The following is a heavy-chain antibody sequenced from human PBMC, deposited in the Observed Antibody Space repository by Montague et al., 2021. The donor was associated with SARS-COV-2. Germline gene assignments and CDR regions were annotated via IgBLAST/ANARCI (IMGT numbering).Heavy chain of an antibody. V-gene: IGHV4-59*01. Sequence: SETLSLTCTVAGGSISSYYWSWIRQPPGKGLEWIGYINYSGSTNYNPSLKSRVTISVDTSKNQFSLNLSSVTAADTAVYYCASNLVVHYWYGMDVWGQGTTVTVSS. CDR3: ASNLVVHYWYGMDV. J-gene: IGHJ6*02. CDR1: GGSISSYY. D-gene: IGHD2-15*01. CDR2: INYSGST.